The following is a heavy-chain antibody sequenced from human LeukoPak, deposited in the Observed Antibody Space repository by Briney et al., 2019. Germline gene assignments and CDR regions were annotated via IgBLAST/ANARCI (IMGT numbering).Heavy chain of an antibody. D-gene: IGHD3-9*01. CDR3: ARVPVLRYFDWLFTVDY. Sequence: GGSLRLSCAASGFTFSSYSMNWVRQAPGKGLEWVSSISSSSSYIYYADSVKGRFTISRDNAKNSLYLQMNSLRAEDTAVYYCARVPVLRYFDWLFTVDYWGQGTLVTVSS. V-gene: IGHV3-21*01. CDR2: ISSSSSYI. CDR1: GFTFSSYS. J-gene: IGHJ4*02.